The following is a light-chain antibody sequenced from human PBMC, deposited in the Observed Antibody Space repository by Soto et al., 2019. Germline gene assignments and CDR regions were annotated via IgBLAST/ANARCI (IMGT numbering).Light chain of an antibody. CDR2: DVS. CDR3: SSYKSSSTEV. V-gene: IGLV2-14*01. CDR1: SSDVGGYNY. Sequence: QSALTQPASVSGSPGQSITISCTGTSSDVGGYNYVSWYQQHPGKAPKLMIYDVSNRPSGVSNRFSGSKSGNTASLTISGLRAEDEVYYYCSSYKSSSTEVFGNGTKATVL. J-gene: IGLJ1*01.